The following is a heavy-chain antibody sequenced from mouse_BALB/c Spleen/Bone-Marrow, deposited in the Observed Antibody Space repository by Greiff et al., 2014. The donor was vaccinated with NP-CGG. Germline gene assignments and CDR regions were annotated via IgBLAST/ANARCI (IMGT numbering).Heavy chain of an antibody. CDR1: GFTFSNFG. J-gene: IGHJ2*01. V-gene: IGHV5-17*02. Sequence: EVKVEESGGGLVRPGGSRKLSCAASGFTFSNFGMHWFRQSPEKGLEWVAFVSTGSTIIYYADTVKGRFTISRDNPENTLFLQMTSLRSEDTAIYYCARSHFYGNYFDYWGQGTTLTVSS. CDR3: ARSHFYGNYFDY. D-gene: IGHD2-1*01. CDR2: VSTGSTII.